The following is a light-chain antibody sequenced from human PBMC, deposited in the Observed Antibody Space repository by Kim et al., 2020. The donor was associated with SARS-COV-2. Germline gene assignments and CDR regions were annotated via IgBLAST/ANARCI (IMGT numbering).Light chain of an antibody. CDR3: QSADSSGTYPDWV. Sequence: GQTARITCSGDAVPKQYAYWYQQKPGQAPGLVIYKDSERPSGIPERFSGSSSGTTVTLTISGVQAEDEADYYCQSADSSGTYPDWVFGGGTQLTVL. CDR1: AVPKQY. V-gene: IGLV3-25*03. J-gene: IGLJ3*02. CDR2: KDS.